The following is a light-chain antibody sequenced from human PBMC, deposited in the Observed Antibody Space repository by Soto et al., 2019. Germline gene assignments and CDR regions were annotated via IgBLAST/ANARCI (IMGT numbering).Light chain of an antibody. CDR2: AAS. J-gene: IGKJ2*01. Sequence: EIVLTHSPGTLSLSPGERATLSCRAIQSIISSYLAWYQQKPGQAPRLLIYAASSRATGIPDRFSGRGSGKEFTLTISRLEPEDFAMYYWQQCGISSYTFGQGTQLEIK. V-gene: IGKV3-20*01. CDR3: QQCGISSYT. CDR1: QSIISSY.